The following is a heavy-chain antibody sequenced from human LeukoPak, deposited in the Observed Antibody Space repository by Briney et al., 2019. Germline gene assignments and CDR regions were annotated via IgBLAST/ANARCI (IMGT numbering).Heavy chain of an antibody. D-gene: IGHD3-22*01. Sequence: GTSVKVSRQASGYTFTSYVISWVRQAPGQGLEWMGWISGYNGYTHYAHNLQGRVTMTTDTSTSTAYMELRSLRSDDTAVYYCARDEARYSSGYYPNWFDPWGQGTLVTVSS. CDR2: ISGYNGYT. CDR3: ARDEARYSSGYYPNWFDP. J-gene: IGHJ5*02. V-gene: IGHV1-18*01. CDR1: GYTFTSYV.